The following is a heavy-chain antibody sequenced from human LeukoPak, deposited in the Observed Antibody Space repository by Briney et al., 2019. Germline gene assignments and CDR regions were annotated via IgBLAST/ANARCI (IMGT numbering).Heavy chain of an antibody. Sequence: PEASVTVSCMASGYTFTSYGTSWVRQAAGQGLEWMGWIIAFNGKTNYAQNLQGRVTMNTDTPTSTAYMEVRSLRSEDKAVYYCARDECSGGSCYSVRWFDPWGQGTLVTVSS. V-gene: IGHV1-18*04. D-gene: IGHD2-15*01. J-gene: IGHJ5*02. CDR1: GYTFTSYG. CDR2: IIAFNGKT. CDR3: ARDECSGGSCYSVRWFDP.